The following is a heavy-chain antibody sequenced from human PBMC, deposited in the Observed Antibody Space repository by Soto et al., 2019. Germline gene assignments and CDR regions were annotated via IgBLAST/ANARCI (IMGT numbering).Heavy chain of an antibody. CDR2: IYYSGST. CDR1: GGSISSSSYY. CDR3: AKNTYYDILTGLKGAFDI. Sequence: QLQLQVSGPGLVKPSETLSLTCTVSGGSISSSSYYWVWIRQPPGKGLEWIGSIYYSGSTYYNPSLKSRVTISVDTSKNQFSLKLSSVTAADTAVYYCAKNTYYDILTGLKGAFDIWGQGTMVTVSS. J-gene: IGHJ3*02. D-gene: IGHD3-9*01. V-gene: IGHV4-39*01.